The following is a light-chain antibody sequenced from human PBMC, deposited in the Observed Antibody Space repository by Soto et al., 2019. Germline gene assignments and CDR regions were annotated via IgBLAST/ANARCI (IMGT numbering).Light chain of an antibody. CDR2: GAS. J-gene: IGKJ1*01. Sequence: EIVLTQSPGTLSLSPGERATLSCRASQSVSSSYLAWYQQKPGQAPRLLIYGASSRATGIPDRFSGSGSGTDFTLTISRLEPEDFAVYYCQQYGSSKWTSGQDTKVDIK. CDR3: QQYGSSKWT. CDR1: QSVSSSY. V-gene: IGKV3-20*01.